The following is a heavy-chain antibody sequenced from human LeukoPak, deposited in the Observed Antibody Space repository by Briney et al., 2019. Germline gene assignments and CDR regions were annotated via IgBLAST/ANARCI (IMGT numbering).Heavy chain of an antibody. J-gene: IGHJ4*02. Sequence: PGGSLRLSCAVSGFTFSSHAMSRVRQAPGKGLEWLSGISSSGDATSHADSVRGRFSISRDNSRNTLYLQINSLRVEDTAAYYCATRNYYDSRGYYYYYFDFWGQGTLVTVSS. V-gene: IGHV3-23*01. CDR1: GFTFSSHA. D-gene: IGHD3-22*01. CDR2: ISSSGDAT. CDR3: ATRNYYDSRGYYYYYFDF.